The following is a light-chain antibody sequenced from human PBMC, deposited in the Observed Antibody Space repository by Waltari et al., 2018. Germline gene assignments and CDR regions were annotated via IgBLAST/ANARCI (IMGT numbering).Light chain of an antibody. J-gene: IGKJ3*01. CDR3: QQSYSTPFT. CDR1: PSISSY. V-gene: IGKV1-39*01. CDR2: AAS. Sequence: DIPMTQSPSSLSASVGDSVTITCRASPSISSYLNWYKQKPGKAPKLLIYAASSLQSGVPSRFSGSGSGTDFTLTISSLQPEDFATYYCQQSYSTPFTFGPGTKVDIK.